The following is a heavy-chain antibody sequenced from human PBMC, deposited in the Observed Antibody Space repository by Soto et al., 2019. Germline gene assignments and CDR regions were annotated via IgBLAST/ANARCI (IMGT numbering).Heavy chain of an antibody. D-gene: IGHD3-10*01. V-gene: IGHV1-69*13. Sequence: SSVKVSCKASGGTFSSYAISWVRQAPGQGLEWMGGLIPIFGTANYAQKFQGRVTITADESTSTAYMELSSLRSEDTAVYYCASVEYYGSGSSYWGQGTLVNVSS. CDR2: LIPIFGTA. CDR1: GGTFSSYA. CDR3: ASVEYYGSGSSY. J-gene: IGHJ4*02.